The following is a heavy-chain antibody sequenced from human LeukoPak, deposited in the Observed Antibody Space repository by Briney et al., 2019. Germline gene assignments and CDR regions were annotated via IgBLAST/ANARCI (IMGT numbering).Heavy chain of an antibody. CDR2: IWYDGSER. V-gene: IGHV3-33*01. J-gene: IGHJ3*02. D-gene: IGHD1-14*01. CDR1: GFTFSSFG. Sequence: GGSLRLSCAASGFTFSSFGMHWVRQAPGKGLERVAVIWYDGSERFYADSVKGRFTISRDNSKNTLYLQMNSLRAEDTAAYYCARGGNAFDIWGQGTMVTVSS. CDR3: ARGGNAFDI.